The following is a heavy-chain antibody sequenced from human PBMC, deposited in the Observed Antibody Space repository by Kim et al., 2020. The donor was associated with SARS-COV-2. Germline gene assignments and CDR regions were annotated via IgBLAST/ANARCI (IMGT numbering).Heavy chain of an antibody. CDR3: VRDGRGTHYYSQMDV. J-gene: IGHJ6*02. CDR1: GDSFSYFA. V-gene: IGHV3-33*01. D-gene: IGHD3-10*01. Sequence: GGSLRLSCAASGDSFSYFAMHWVRQAPGKGPEWVAIIWYDASTEYYADSVKGRFTISRDNSKNQLYLQMNSLRVDDTAVYHCVRDGRGTHYYSQMDVWGPRTPVTVSS. CDR2: IWYDASTE.